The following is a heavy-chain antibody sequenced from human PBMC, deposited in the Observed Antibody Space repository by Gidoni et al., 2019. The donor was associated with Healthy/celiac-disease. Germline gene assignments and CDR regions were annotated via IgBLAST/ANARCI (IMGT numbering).Heavy chain of an antibody. D-gene: IGHD3-22*01. CDR1: GCSVSSGSYN. Sequence: QVQLQESGPGLVKPSETLSLTCTVSGCSVSSGSYNWSWLRPPPGKGLEWIVYIYYRGSTNYNPSLKSRVTISVDTSKNQFSLKLSSVTAADTAVYYCAREYYYDSSGYYYGSGYYFDYWGQGTLVTVSS. J-gene: IGHJ4*02. CDR3: AREYYYDSSGYYYGSGYYFDY. V-gene: IGHV4-61*01. CDR2: IYYRGST.